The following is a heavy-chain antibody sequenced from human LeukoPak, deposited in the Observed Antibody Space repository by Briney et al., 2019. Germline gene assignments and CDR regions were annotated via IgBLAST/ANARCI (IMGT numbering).Heavy chain of an antibody. CDR2: IKQDGSEK. V-gene: IGHV3-7*01. D-gene: IGHD3-9*01. CDR3: FGTPKDILTGYYRIGAFDI. Sequence: PGGSLRLSCAASGFTFSSYWMSWVRQAPGKGLEWVANIKQDGSEKYYVDSVKGRFTISRDNAKNSLYLQMNSLRAEDTAVYYCFGTPKDILTGYYRIGAFDIWGQGTMVTVSS. CDR1: GFTFSSYW. J-gene: IGHJ3*02.